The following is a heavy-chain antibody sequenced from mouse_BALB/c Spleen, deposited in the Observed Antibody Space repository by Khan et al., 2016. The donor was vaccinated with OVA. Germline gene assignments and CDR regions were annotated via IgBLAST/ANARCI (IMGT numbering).Heavy chain of an antibody. CDR1: GYTFTIYW. CDR3: PRGGYCNYGAY. J-gene: IGHJ3*01. Sequence: QVQLQQSGAELAKPGASVKMSCKASGYTFTIYWMHWVKQRPGQGLEWIGYINPSTGYTEYNQKFKDKATLTADKSSSTAYMQLSSLTSEDSAVYYCPRGGYCNYGAYWCQGTLVTVSA. CDR2: INPSTGYT. D-gene: IGHD2-1*01. V-gene: IGHV1-7*01.